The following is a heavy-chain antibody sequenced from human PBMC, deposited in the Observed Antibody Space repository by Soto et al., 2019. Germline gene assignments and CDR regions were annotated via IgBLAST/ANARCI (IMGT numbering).Heavy chain of an antibody. CDR1: GFTFSSYA. V-gene: IGHV3-23*01. D-gene: IGHD2-2*01. CDR3: AKGNIVVVPAADAFDI. Sequence: GGSLRLSCAASGFTFSSYAMSWVRQAPGKGLEWVSAISGSGGSTYYADSVKGRFTISRDNSKNTLYLQMNSLRAEDTAVYYCAKGNIVVVPAADAFDIWGQGTMVTVSS. CDR2: ISGSGGST. J-gene: IGHJ3*02.